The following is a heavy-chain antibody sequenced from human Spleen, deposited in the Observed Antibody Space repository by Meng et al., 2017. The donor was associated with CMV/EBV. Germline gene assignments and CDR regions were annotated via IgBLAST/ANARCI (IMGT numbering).Heavy chain of an antibody. J-gene: IGHJ4*02. CDR1: GFTFSSYA. CDR2: IRSKPKGYAP. Sequence: GGSLRLSCAASGFTFSSYAMHWVRQASGKGLEWVGRIRSKPKGYAPAYAASVEGRFTISRDDSKNTAYLQMNSLKTEDTAVYYCTRLSDYSSSTWFNYWGQGTLVTVSS. D-gene: IGHD6-6*01. V-gene: IGHV3-73*01. CDR3: TRLSDYSSSTWFNY.